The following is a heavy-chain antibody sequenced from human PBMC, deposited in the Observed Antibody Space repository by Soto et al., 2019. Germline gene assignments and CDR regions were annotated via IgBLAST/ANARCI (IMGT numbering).Heavy chain of an antibody. CDR1: GGSISSGGYS. D-gene: IGHD6-6*01. CDR3: ARDRAIISAPTKEYVFEI. V-gene: IGHV4-30-2*01. Sequence: PSETLSLTCVVSGGSISSGGYSWSWIRQPPGKGLEWIGYIYHSGSTYYNPSLKSRVTLSVDTSKSQFSLRMSSVTTADTAVYYCARDRAIISAPTKEYVFEIWGPGTTVTVSS. J-gene: IGHJ6*02. CDR2: IYHSGST.